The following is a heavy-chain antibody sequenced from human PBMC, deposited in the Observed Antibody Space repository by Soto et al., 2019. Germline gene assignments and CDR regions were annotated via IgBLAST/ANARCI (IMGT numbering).Heavy chain of an antibody. D-gene: IGHD3-10*01. J-gene: IGHJ6*02. CDR3: AKDSYGSGTDYFYGMGV. CDR2: MSACGGST. Sequence: WGSLRLSCAASGVSFSSYAMSWFLQAPGKGLVGVLCMSACGGSTFHADSVKGRFTISRDNSKNTLYLQMNRLRAEDTAVYYCAKDSYGSGTDYFYGMGVRGQGTTVTVSS. V-gene: IGHV3-23*01. CDR1: GVSFSSYA.